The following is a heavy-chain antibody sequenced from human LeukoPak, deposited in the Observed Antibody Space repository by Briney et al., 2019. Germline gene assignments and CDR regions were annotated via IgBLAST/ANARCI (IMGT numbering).Heavy chain of an antibody. V-gene: IGHV7-4-1*02. CDR2: INTNTGNP. CDR1: GYTFTDYY. J-gene: IGHJ4*02. Sequence: GASVKVSCKASGYTFTDYYMQWVRQAPGQGLEWMGWINTNTGNPTYAQGFTGRFVFSLDTSVSTAYLQISSLKAEDTAVYYCARDTRYSYGSDSPSYDYWGQGTLVTVSS. CDR3: ARDTRYSYGSDSPSYDY. D-gene: IGHD5-18*01.